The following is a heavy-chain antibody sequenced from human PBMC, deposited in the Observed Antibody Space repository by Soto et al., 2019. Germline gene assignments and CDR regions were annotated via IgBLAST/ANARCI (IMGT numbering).Heavy chain of an antibody. CDR2: IYSGGST. D-gene: IGHD4-17*01. Sequence: EVQLVESGGGLVQPGGSLRLSCAASGFTVSSHYMSWVRQAPGKGLEWVSVIYSGGSTYYADSVKGRFTISRANSKNTLYLQMNSLRAEATAVYYCARDAPTVTLIAAFDIWGPGTMVTVSS. CDR1: GFTVSSHY. J-gene: IGHJ3*02. V-gene: IGHV3-66*01. CDR3: ARDAPTVTLIAAFDI.